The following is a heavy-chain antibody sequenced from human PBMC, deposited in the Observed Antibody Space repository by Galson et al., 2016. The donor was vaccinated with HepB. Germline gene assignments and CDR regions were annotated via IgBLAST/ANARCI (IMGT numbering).Heavy chain of an antibody. CDR1: GYTFTDYY. Sequence: SVKVSCKASGYTFTDYYMHWVRQAPGQGLEWMGWINPNSGGTDYAQKFQGRVTMTRDTSISTAYMALSRLRSDDTAVYYCARVTENYYDASWGQGTLITVSS. CDR2: INPNSGGT. V-gene: IGHV1-2*02. CDR3: ARVTENYYDAS. J-gene: IGHJ4*02. D-gene: IGHD3-22*01.